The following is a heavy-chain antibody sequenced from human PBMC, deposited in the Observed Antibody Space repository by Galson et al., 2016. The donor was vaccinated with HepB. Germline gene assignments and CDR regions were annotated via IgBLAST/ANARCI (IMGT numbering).Heavy chain of an antibody. CDR3: ARISSETPPGYYYMDV. D-gene: IGHD1-14*01. J-gene: IGHJ6*03. CDR1: GDSISNYY. CDR2: IYYSGST. Sequence: SETLSLTCTVSGDSISNYYWSWIRQPPGKGLEWIGFIYYSGSTKYNPSLRSRVTISVDTSKNQFSLKLSSVTAADTAVYYCARISSETPPGYYYMDVWGKGTTVTVSS. V-gene: IGHV4-59*01.